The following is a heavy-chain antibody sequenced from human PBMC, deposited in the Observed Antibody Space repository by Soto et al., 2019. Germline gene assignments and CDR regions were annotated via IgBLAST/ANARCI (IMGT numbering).Heavy chain of an antibody. J-gene: IGHJ6*02. CDR3: ARDGKIVVVVADQDDGMDV. CDR1: GYTFTGYY. V-gene: IGHV1-2*04. D-gene: IGHD2-15*01. CDR2: INPNSGGT. Sequence: QVQLVQSGAEVKKPGASVKVSCKASGYTFTGYYMHWMRQAPGQGLEWMGWINPNSGGTNYAQKFQGWVTMTRDTSISTAYMELSRLRSDDTAVYYCARDGKIVVVVADQDDGMDVWGQGTTVTVSS.